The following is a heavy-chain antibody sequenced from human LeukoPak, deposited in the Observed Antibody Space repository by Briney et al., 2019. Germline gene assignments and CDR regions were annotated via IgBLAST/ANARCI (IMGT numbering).Heavy chain of an antibody. D-gene: IGHD4-23*01. CDR3: ARVPYGGNSHLDY. CDR1: GFTFSSYA. J-gene: IGHJ4*02. CDR2: ISYDGSNK. Sequence: PGGSLRLSCAASGFTFSSYAMYWVRQAPGKGLEWVAVISYDGSNKYYADSVKGRFTISRDNSKNTLYLQMNSLRAEDTAVYYCARVPYGGNSHLDYWGQGTLVTVSS. V-gene: IGHV3-30-3*01.